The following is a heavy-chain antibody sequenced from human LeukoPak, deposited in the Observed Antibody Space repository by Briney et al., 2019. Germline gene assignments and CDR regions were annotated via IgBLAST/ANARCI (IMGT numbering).Heavy chain of an antibody. Sequence: ASVKVSCKASGYTFTGYFMHWVRQAPGQGLEWMGWINPNSGATNYAQKFQGRVTISVDTSKNQFSLKLSSVTAADTAVYYCARSLMATAGGMDVWGQGTTVTVSS. CDR1: GYTFTGYF. CDR2: INPNSGAT. V-gene: IGHV1-2*02. CDR3: ARSLMATAGGMDV. D-gene: IGHD5-24*01. J-gene: IGHJ6*02.